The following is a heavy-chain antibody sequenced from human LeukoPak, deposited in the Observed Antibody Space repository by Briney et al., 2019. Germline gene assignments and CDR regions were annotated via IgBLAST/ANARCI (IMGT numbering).Heavy chain of an antibody. CDR2: INPSGGST. CDR3: ARDYDFWSGYSYYYYMDV. V-gene: IGHV1-46*01. J-gene: IGHJ6*03. Sequence: ASVKVSCKASGYTFTSYYMHWVRQAPGQGLEWMGIINPSGGSTSYAQKFQGRVTMTRDMSTSTVYMELSSLRSEDTAVYYCARDYDFWSGYSYYYYMDVWGKGTTVTVSS. D-gene: IGHD3-3*01. CDR1: GYTFTSYY.